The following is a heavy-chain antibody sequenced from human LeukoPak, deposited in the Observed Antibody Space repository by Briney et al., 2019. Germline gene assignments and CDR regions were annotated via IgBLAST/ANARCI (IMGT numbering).Heavy chain of an antibody. CDR2: INPNSGGT. Sequence: ASVKVSCKASGYTFTGYYMHWVRQAPGQGLEWKGWINPNSGGTNYAQKFQGRVTMTRDTSISTAYMELSRLRSDDTAVYYCARGASVYGGKRYYFDYWGQGTLVTVSS. V-gene: IGHV1-2*02. J-gene: IGHJ4*02. CDR1: GYTFTGYY. D-gene: IGHD4-23*01. CDR3: ARGASVYGGKRYYFDY.